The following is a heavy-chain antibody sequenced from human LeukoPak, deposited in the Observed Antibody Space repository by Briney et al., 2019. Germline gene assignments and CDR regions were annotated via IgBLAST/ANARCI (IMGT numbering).Heavy chain of an antibody. D-gene: IGHD6-13*01. CDR3: ARDRDGRSSEDY. CDR1: GFTFSSYS. V-gene: IGHV3-21*01. J-gene: IGHJ4*02. CDR2: ISSSSSYI. Sequence: PGGSLRLSCAASGFTFSSYSMNWVRQAPGKGLEWVSSISSSSSYIYYADSVKGRFTISRDNAKNSLYLQMNSLRAEDTAVYYCARDRDGRSSEDYWGQGTLVTVSS.